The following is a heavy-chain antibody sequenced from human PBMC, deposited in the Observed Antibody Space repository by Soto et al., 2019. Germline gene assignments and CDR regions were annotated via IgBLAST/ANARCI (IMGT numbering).Heavy chain of an antibody. CDR3: ARLLQLVGH. D-gene: IGHD6-13*01. CDR2: FIPIFGTL. V-gene: IGHV1-69*01. CDR1: GGTFSNFA. Sequence: QVQLVQSGAEVKKPGSSVKVSCKASGGTFSNFAISWVRQAPGQGLEWMGGFIPIFGTLNYAQRFQGRLTISADESTSTAYLVLRRLWGHNAPVFYGARLLQLVGHWGLEPLVTV. J-gene: IGHJ4*02.